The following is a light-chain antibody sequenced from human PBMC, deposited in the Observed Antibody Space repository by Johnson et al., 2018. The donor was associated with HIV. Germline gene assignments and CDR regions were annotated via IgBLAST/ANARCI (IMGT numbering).Light chain of an antibody. J-gene: IGLJ1*01. CDR3: GTWDSSLSAGV. CDR1: SSNIGNNY. Sequence: QSVLTQPPSVSAAPGQKVTISCSGSSSNIGNNYVSWYQQLPGTAPKLLIYKDNERPSGIPDRFSGSKSGTSATLGITGLQTGDEADYYCGTWDSSLSAGVFGTGNKVTVL. V-gene: IGLV1-51*02. CDR2: KDN.